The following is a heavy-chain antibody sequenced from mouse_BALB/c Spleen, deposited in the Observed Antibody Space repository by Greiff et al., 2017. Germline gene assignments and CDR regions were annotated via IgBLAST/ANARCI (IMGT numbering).Heavy chain of an antibody. V-gene: IGHV3-2*02. Sequence: EVKVEESGPGLVKPSQSLSLTCTVTGYSITSDYAWNWIRQFPGNKLEWMGYISYSGSTSYNPSLKSRISITRDTSKNQFFLQLNSVTTEDTATYYCARAYYGNPFAYWGQGTLVTVSA. CDR2: ISYSGST. D-gene: IGHD2-10*01. J-gene: IGHJ3*01. CDR3: ARAYYGNPFAY. CDR1: GYSITSDYA.